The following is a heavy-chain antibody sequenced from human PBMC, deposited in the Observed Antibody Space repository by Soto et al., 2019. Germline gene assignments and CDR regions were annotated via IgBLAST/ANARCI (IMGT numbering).Heavy chain of an antibody. CDR1: GYTLTELS. CDR2: FGPEDGET. J-gene: IGHJ2*01. CDR3: ATTLKDEGWYFDL. V-gene: IGHV1-24*01. Sequence: GASVKVSCKVSGYTLTELSMHWVRQAPGKGLEWMGGFGPEDGETIYAQKFQGRVTMTEDTSTDTAYMELSSLRSEDTAVYYCATTLKDEGWYFDLWGRGTQVTVSS.